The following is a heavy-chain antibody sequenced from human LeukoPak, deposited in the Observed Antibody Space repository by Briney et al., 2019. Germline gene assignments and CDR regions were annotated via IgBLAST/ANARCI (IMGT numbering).Heavy chain of an antibody. CDR2: IYSSGDT. CDR3: ARGPPTCSTNCYGYLDY. J-gene: IGHJ4*02. D-gene: IGHD2-2*01. CDR1: GFTVSGKY. Sequence: GGSLRLSGAASGFTVSGKYMSWVRQAPGKGLEWISLIYSSGDTYYPDSVRGRFTISRDTSKNTLYLQMNSLRAEDTAVYYCARGPPTCSTNCYGYLDYWGQGTLVTVSS. V-gene: IGHV3-53*01.